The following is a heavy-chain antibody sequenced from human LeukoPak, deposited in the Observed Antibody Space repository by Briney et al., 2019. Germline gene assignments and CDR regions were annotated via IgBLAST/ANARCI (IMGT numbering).Heavy chain of an antibody. J-gene: IGHJ4*02. CDR3: ARGVATILSDFDY. D-gene: IGHD5-24*01. Sequence: GASVKVSCKASGGTFSSYAISWVRQAPGQGLERMGGIIPIFGTANYAQKFQGRVTITADESTSTAYMELSSLRSEDTAVYYCARGVATILSDFDYWGQGTLVTVSS. V-gene: IGHV1-69*13. CDR1: GGTFSSYA. CDR2: IIPIFGTA.